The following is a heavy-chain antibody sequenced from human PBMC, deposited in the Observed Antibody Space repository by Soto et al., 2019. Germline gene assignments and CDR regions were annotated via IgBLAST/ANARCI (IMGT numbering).Heavy chain of an antibody. Sequence: EVQLVESGGGLVQPGGSLRLSCAASGFTFSSYWMSWVRQAPGKGLEWVANIKQDGSEKYYVDSVKGLCTISRDNSKNSLYLQMNSLRAEDTAVYYGARGLVLGRAFYIWGQGTMVTFSS. CDR2: IKQDGSEK. V-gene: IGHV3-7*04. D-gene: IGHD4-17*01. CDR3: ARGLVLGRAFYI. J-gene: IGHJ3*02. CDR1: GFTFSSYW.